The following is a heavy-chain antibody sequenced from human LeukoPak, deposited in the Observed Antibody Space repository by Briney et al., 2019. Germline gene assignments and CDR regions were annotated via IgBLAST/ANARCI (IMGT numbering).Heavy chain of an antibody. V-gene: IGHV4-31*03. J-gene: IGHJ6*03. CDR1: GGPISSGGYY. D-gene: IGHD3-3*01. CDR3: ASSGPYYDFWSGYYTNYYYYMDV. CDR2: IYYSGST. Sequence: SETLSLTCTVSGGPISSGGYYWSWIRQHPGKGLEWIGYIYYSGSTYYNPSLKSRVTISVDTSKNQFSLKLSSVTAADTAVYYCASSGPYYDFWSGYYTNYYYYMDVWGKGTTVTVSS.